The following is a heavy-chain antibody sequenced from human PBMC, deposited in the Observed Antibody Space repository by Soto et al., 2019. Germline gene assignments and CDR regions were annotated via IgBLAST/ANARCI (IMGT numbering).Heavy chain of an antibody. CDR1: GGSISSYY. D-gene: IGHD2-15*01. V-gene: IGHV4-59*08. CDR3: ARSNAARSYYMDV. CDR2: IYYSGST. J-gene: IGHJ6*03. Sequence: PSETLSLTCTVSGGSISSYYWSWIRQPPGKGLEWIGYIYYSGSTNYNPSLKSRVTISVDTSKNQFSLKLSSVTAADTAVYYCARSNAARSYYMDVWGKGTTVTVSS.